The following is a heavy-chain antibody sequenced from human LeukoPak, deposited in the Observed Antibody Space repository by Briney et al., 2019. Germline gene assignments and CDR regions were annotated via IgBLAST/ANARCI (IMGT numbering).Heavy chain of an antibody. Sequence: GGSLRLSCAASGFTFSTYWMIWVRQAPGKGLEWVANIKPDGSDMYYVDSVKGRFTVSRDNARNSLYLQMNSLRAEDTAVYYCAKGGDHWGQGTLVTVSS. CDR2: IKPDGSDM. V-gene: IGHV3-7*01. CDR1: GFTFSTYW. CDR3: AKGGDH. D-gene: IGHD3-16*01. J-gene: IGHJ4*02.